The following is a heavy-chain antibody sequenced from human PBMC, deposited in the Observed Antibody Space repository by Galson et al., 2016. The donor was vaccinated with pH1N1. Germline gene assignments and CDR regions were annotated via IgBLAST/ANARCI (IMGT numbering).Heavy chain of an antibody. CDR1: GFPFRSWA. Sequence: SLRLSCAGSGFPFRSWALHWVRQAPGKGLEWVAVISYDDDTENYSDSVQGRVTITRDNSRSTWSLQMTSLRPDDTAAYYCARDAVDHPSHEHLYGLDVWGQGTTVTVSS. D-gene: IGHD1-14*01. J-gene: IGHJ6*02. CDR2: ISYDDDTE. CDR3: ARDAVDHPSHEHLYGLDV. V-gene: IGHV3-30-3*01.